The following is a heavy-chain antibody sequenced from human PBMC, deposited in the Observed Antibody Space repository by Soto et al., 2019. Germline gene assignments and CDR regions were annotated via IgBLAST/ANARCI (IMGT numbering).Heavy chain of an antibody. CDR2: IRSKANSYAT. V-gene: IGHV3-73*01. J-gene: IGHJ6*03. Sequence: GGSLRLSCAASGFTFSGSAMHWVRQASGKGLEWVGRIRSKANSYATAYAASVKGRFTISRDDSKNTAYLQMNSLKTEDTAVYYCMATYDVKDSGYEKNYYYYYYMDVWGKGTTVTVSS. D-gene: IGHD5-12*01. CDR3: MATYDVKDSGYEKNYYYYYYMDV. CDR1: GFTFSGSA.